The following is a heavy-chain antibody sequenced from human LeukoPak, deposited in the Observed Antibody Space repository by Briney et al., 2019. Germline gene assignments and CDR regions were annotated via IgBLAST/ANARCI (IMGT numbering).Heavy chain of an antibody. D-gene: IGHD3-22*01. V-gene: IGHV1-2*02. Sequence: ASVKVSCKASGYTFTGYYMHWVRQAPGQGLEWMGWINPNSGGTNYAQKFQGRVTMTRDTSISTAYMELSRLRSDDTAVYYCARYRDDSRGYLHFQYWGQGTLVTVSS. CDR2: INPNSGGT. CDR1: GYTFTGYY. J-gene: IGHJ1*01. CDR3: ARYRDDSRGYLHFQY.